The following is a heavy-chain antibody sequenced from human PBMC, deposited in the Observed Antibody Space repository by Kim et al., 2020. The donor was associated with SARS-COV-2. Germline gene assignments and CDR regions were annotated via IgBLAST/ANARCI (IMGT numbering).Heavy chain of an antibody. D-gene: IGHD6-13*01. CDR1: GFTFSSYG. V-gene: IGHV3-33*06. J-gene: IGHJ6*02. Sequence: GGSLRLSCAASGFTFSSYGMHWVRQAPGKGLEWVAVIWYDGRNKYYADSVKGRFTISRDNSKNTLYLQMNSLRAEDTAVYYCAKGDSSSWYEYGMDVWGQGTTVTVSS. CDR2: IWYDGRNK. CDR3: AKGDSSSWYEYGMDV.